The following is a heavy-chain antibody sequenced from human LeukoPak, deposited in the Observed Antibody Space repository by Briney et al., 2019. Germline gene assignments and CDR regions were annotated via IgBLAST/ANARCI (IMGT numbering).Heavy chain of an antibody. Sequence: PSETLSLTCAVSGYSISSGYYWGWIRQPPGKGLEWIGSTYHSGSTYYNPSLKSRVTISVDTSKNQFSLKLSSVTAADTAVYYCARLSSGCYGPNRLGPWGQGTLVTVSS. V-gene: IGHV4-38-2*01. CDR1: GYSISSGYY. CDR2: TYHSGST. CDR3: ARLSSGCYGPNRLGP. J-gene: IGHJ5*02. D-gene: IGHD6-19*01.